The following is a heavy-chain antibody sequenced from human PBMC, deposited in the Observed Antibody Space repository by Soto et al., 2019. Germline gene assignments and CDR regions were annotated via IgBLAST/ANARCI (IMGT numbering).Heavy chain of an antibody. J-gene: IGHJ4*02. V-gene: IGHV4-30-4*01. D-gene: IGHD5-18*01. CDR2: IYYSGST. CDR3: ARGGYNYDWDYFDY. Sequence: QVQLQESGPGLVKPSQTLSLTCTVSGGSISSGDYYWSWIRQPPGKGLEWIGYIYYSGSTYYNPSLQSRVTVSVDTSKNQFSLKLSSVTAADTALYYCARGGYNYDWDYFDYWGQGTLVTVSS. CDR1: GGSISSGDYY.